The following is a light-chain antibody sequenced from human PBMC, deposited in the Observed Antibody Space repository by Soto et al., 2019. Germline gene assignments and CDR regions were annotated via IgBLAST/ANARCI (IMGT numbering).Light chain of an antibody. CDR2: EVN. V-gene: IGLV2-23*02. CDR1: SSDVGTYNL. CDR3: CSYAGSSTYYV. J-gene: IGLJ1*01. Sequence: QSALTQPASASGSPGQSVTVSCTGSSSDVGTYNLVSWYQQHPGKVPKLLIYEVNKRPSGVSNRFSGSKSGNTASLTISGLQAEDEADHYCCSYAGSSTYYVFGTGTKVTVL.